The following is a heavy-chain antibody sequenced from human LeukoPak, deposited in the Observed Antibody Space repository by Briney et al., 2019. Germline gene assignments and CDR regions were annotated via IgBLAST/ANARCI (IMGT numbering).Heavy chain of an antibody. V-gene: IGHV3-21*01. CDR3: ASIAAEVDWFDP. CDR2: ISSSSSYI. Sequence: GRSLRLSCAASGFTFSSYAMHWVRQAPGKGLEWVSSISSSSSYIYYADSVKGRFTISRDNAKNSLYLQMNSLRAEDTAVYYCASIAAEVDWFDPWGQGTLVTVSS. CDR1: GFTFSSYA. J-gene: IGHJ5*02. D-gene: IGHD6-13*01.